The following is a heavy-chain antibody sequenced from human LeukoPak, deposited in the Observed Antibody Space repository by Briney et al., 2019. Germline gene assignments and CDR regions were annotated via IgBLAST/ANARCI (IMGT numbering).Heavy chain of an antibody. CDR2: ISWNSGSI. D-gene: IGHD6-19*01. Sequence: GGSLRLSCAASRFTFSTYSMNWVRQAPGKGLEWVSGISWNSGSIGYADSVKGRFTISRDNAKNSLYLQMNSLRAEDTALYYCASGDYWGQGTLVTVSS. CDR3: ASGDY. J-gene: IGHJ4*02. CDR1: RFTFSTYS. V-gene: IGHV3-9*01.